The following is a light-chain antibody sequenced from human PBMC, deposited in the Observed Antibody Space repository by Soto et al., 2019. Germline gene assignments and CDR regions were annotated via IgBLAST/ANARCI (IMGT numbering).Light chain of an antibody. CDR1: ESVRSN. V-gene: IGKV3-15*01. CDR2: GVS. J-gene: IGKJ4*01. Sequence: EIVMTQFPATLSVSPGERATLSCRASESVRSNLAWYQQKPGQAPRLLIYGVSTRATGIPARFSGSGSGTEFTLTISSLQSEDFAVYYCQQYNNWPPLTFGGGTKVEIK. CDR3: QQYNNWPPLT.